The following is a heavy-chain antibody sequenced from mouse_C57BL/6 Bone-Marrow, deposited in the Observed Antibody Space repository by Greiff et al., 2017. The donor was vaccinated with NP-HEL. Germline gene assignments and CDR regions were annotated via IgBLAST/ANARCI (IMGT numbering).Heavy chain of an antibody. CDR2: ISDGGSYT. Sequence: EVKLQESGGGLVKPGGSLKLSCAASGFTFSSYAMSWVRQTPEKRLEWVATISDGGSYTYYPANVKGRFTISRDNAKNNLYLQMSHLKSEDTAMYYCASYYYGSSYIYAMDCWGQGTSVTVSS. J-gene: IGHJ4*01. D-gene: IGHD1-1*01. V-gene: IGHV5-4*03. CDR3: ASYYYGSSYIYAMDC. CDR1: GFTFSSYA.